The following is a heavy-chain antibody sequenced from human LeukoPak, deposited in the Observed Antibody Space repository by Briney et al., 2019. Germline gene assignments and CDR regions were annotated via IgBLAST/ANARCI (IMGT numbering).Heavy chain of an antibody. CDR1: GFTFSDYY. J-gene: IGHJ4*02. V-gene: IGHV3-11*04. Sequence: GGSLRLSCAASGFTFSDYYMSWFRQAPGKGLEWVSYISSSGSTIYYADSVKGRFTISRDNAKNSLYLQMNSLRAEDTAVYYCARVAVTLNFDYWGQGTLVTVSS. D-gene: IGHD4-17*01. CDR2: ISSSGSTI. CDR3: ARVAVTLNFDY.